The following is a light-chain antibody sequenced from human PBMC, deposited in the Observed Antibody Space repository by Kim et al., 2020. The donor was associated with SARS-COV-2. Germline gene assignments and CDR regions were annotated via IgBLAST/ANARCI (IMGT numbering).Light chain of an antibody. Sequence: QLVLTQSPSASASLGASVKLTCTLSSGHSSNAIAWHQQHPEKGPRYLMKLNSDGSHSKGDGIPDRFSGSSSGAERYLTISSLQSEDEADYYCQTWGTDFRVFGGGTQLTVL. V-gene: IGLV4-69*01. CDR3: QTWGTDFRV. J-gene: IGLJ3*02. CDR1: SGHSSNA. CDR2: LNSDGSH.